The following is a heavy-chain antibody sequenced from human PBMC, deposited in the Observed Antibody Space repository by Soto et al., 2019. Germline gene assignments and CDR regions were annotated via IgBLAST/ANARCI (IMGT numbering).Heavy chain of an antibody. D-gene: IGHD3-22*01. CDR2: INHSGST. Sequence: DPWSLTRTGQGKSFTGYNWNWLSHHPGDGLELIGEINHSGSTNYNPSLKSRVTISVDTSKNQFSLKLSSVTAADTAVYYCARMLTYYYDSSGYSDAFDIWGQGTMVS. CDR1: GKSFTGYN. V-gene: IGHV4-34*01. CDR3: ARMLTYYYDSSGYSDAFDI. J-gene: IGHJ3*02.